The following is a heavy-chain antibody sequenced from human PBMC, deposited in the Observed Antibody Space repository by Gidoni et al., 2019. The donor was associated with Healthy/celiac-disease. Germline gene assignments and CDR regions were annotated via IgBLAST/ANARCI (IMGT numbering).Heavy chain of an antibody. Sequence: EVQLVESGGGLVQPGRSLRLSCAASGFTFDDYAMHWVRQAPGKGLEWVSGISWNSGSIGYADSVKGRFTISRDNAKNSLYLQMNSLRAEDTALYYCAKDALIAVAGTEDWYFDLWGRGTLVTVSS. CDR3: AKDALIAVAGTEDWYFDL. J-gene: IGHJ2*01. CDR2: ISWNSGSI. V-gene: IGHV3-9*01. CDR1: GFTFDDYA. D-gene: IGHD6-19*01.